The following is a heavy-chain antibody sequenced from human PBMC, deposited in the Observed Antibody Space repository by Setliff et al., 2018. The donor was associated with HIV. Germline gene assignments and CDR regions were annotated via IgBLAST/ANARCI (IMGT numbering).Heavy chain of an antibody. D-gene: IGHD3-9*01. J-gene: IGHJ6*02. V-gene: IGHV3-74*01. CDR1: GFTFSSYW. Sequence: GESLRLSCAASGFTFSSYWMHWARQAPGKGLVWVSRINSDGSSTSYADSVKGRFTISRDNAKNTLYLQMNSLRAEDTAVYYCARDLLTGYYPRYYGMDVWGQGTTVTVSS. CDR2: INSDGSST. CDR3: ARDLLTGYYPRYYGMDV.